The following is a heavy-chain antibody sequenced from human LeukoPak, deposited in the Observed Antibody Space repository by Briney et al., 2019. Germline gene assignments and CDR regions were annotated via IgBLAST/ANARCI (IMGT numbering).Heavy chain of an antibody. D-gene: IGHD3-3*01. Sequence: VASVKVSCNASGYTFTGYYMHWVRQAPGQGLEWMGWINPNSGGTNYAQKFQGRVTMTRDTSISTAYMELSRLRSDDTAVYYCARDETYDFWSGYRASYYYYYMDVWGKGTTVTVSS. CDR1: GYTFTGYY. CDR3: ARDETYDFWSGYRASYYYYYMDV. CDR2: INPNSGGT. J-gene: IGHJ6*03. V-gene: IGHV1-2*02.